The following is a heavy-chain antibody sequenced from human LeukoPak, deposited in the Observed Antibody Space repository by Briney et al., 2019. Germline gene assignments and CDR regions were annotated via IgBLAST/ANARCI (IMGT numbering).Heavy chain of an antibody. J-gene: IGHJ6*02. V-gene: IGHV1-69*13. CDR3: ARDFWSGYYYYYGMDV. CDR2: IIPIFGTA. D-gene: IGHD3-3*01. CDR1: GGTFSSYA. Sequence: SVKVSFKASGGTFSSYAISWVRQAPGQGLEWMGGIIPIFGTANYAQKFQGRVTITADESTSTAYMELSSLRSEDTAVYYCARDFWSGYYYYYGMDVWGQGTTVTVSS.